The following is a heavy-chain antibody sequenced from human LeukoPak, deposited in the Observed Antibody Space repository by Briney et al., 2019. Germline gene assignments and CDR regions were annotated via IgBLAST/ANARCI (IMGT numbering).Heavy chain of an antibody. CDR2: IYYSGST. V-gene: IGHV4-59*01. CDR1: GGSISSYY. Sequence: PSETLSLTCTVSGGSISSYYWSWIRQPPGKGLEWIGYIYYSGSTNYNPSLKSRVTISVDTSENQFSLKLSSVTAADTAVYYCARASAARHFDYWGQGTLVTVSS. D-gene: IGHD6-6*01. J-gene: IGHJ4*02. CDR3: ARASAARHFDY.